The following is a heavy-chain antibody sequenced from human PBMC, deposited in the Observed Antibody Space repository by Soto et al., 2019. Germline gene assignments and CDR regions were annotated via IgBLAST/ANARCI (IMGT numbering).Heavy chain of an antibody. J-gene: IGHJ6*02. CDR2: IYYSGST. Sequence: SETLSLTCTVSGGSISSGGYYWSWIRQHPGKGLEWIGYIYYSGSTYYNPSLKSRVTISVDTSKNQFSLKLSSVTAADTAVYYCARDQVPFDITILGVVIPPGPDYGMDVWGQGTTVTVSS. V-gene: IGHV4-31*03. D-gene: IGHD3-3*01. CDR3: ARDQVPFDITILGVVIPPGPDYGMDV. CDR1: GGSISSGGYY.